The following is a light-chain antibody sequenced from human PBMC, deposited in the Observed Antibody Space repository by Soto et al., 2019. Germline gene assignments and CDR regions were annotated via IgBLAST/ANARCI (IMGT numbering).Light chain of an antibody. CDR1: QSILFSSNNKNY. CDR3: QQYYSTPVT. V-gene: IGKV4-1*01. Sequence: DIVMTQSPDSLAVSLGERATINCKSSQSILFSSNNKNYLTWYQQKPGQPPKPLIYWASTRESGVPDRFSGSGSGTDCTLTISSLQAHDVAVPYCQQYYSTPVTFGGGTKVEIK. J-gene: IGKJ4*01. CDR2: WAS.